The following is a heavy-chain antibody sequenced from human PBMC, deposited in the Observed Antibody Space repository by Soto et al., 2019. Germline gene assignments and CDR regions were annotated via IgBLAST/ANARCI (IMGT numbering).Heavy chain of an antibody. CDR2: ISWNSGSI. CDR3: AKSRITMVRGVIYFDY. D-gene: IGHD3-10*01. V-gene: IGHV3-9*01. Sequence: GGSLRLSCAASGFTFDDYAMHWVRQAPGKGLEWVSGISWNSGSIGYADSVKGRFTISRDNAKNSLYLQMNSLRAEDTALYYCAKSRITMVRGVIYFDYWGQGTLVTVSS. J-gene: IGHJ4*02. CDR1: GFTFDDYA.